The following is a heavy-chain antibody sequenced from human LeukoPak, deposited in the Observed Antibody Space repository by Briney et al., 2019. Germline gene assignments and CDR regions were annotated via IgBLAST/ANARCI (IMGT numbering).Heavy chain of an antibody. D-gene: IGHD3-9*01. J-gene: IGHJ5*02. CDR1: GFTFDDYA. CDR3: TKDIRDILTGKFDP. Sequence: GGSLRLSCAASGFTFDDYAMHWVRQAPGKGLEWVAGISWNSGTIAYADSVKGRFTISRDNAENSLYLQMNSLRAEDTALYYCTKDIRDILTGKFDPWGQGTLVTVSS. CDR2: ISWNSGTI. V-gene: IGHV3-9*01.